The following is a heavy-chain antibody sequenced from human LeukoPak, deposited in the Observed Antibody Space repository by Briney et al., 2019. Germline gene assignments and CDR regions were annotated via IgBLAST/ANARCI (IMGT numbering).Heavy chain of an antibody. CDR3: ARVGAYYDILTGYYESKYYFDY. D-gene: IGHD3-9*01. CDR1: SGSISSYY. J-gene: IGHJ4*02. V-gene: IGHV4-4*07. Sequence: SETLSLTCTVSSGSISSYYWSWIRQPAGKGLEWIGRIYTSGSTNYNPSLKSRVTMSVDTSKNQFSLKLSSVTAADTAVYYCARVGAYYDILTGYYESKYYFDYWGQGTLVTVSS. CDR2: IYTSGST.